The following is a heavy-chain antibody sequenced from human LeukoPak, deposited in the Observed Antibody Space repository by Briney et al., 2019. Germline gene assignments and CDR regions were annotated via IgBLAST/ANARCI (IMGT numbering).Heavy chain of an antibody. V-gene: IGHV3-43*01. CDR3: AKDLLRGYSYGYFDY. D-gene: IGHD5-18*01. J-gene: IGHJ4*02. CDR2: ISWDGGST. CDR1: GFTFDDYT. Sequence: GSLRLSCAASGFTFDDYTMHWVRQAPGKGLEWVSLISWDGGSTYYADPVKGRFTISRDNSKNSLYLQMNSLRTEDTALYYCAKDLLRGYSYGYFDYWGQGTLVTVSS.